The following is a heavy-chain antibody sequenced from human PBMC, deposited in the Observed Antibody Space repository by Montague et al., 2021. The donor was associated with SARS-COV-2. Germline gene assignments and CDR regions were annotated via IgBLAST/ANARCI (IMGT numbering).Heavy chain of an antibody. V-gene: IGHV4-4*07. J-gene: IGHJ6*02. Sequence: SETLSLTCTVSGASVRTYYWSWIRQSAGKKLEWMGRLYTSGSTYXNPSFKSRVTMSLDTSKNLFSLNLSSMTAADTAVYYCARDGADYSFAYYHEMDVWGQGTAVTVSS. CDR1: GASVRTYY. CDR2: LYTSGST. CDR3: ARDGADYSFAYYHEMDV. D-gene: IGHD5-12*01.